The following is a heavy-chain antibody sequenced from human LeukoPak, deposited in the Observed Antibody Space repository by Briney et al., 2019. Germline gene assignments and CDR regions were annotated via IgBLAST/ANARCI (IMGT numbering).Heavy chain of an antibody. J-gene: IGHJ4*01. CDR3: AKGIYSSGWSYFDY. D-gene: IGHD6-19*01. V-gene: IGHV3-23*01. CDR1: GFTFSNSA. CDR2: LSGSGITT. Sequence: GGSLRLSCAAYGFTFSNSAMSWVRQAPGKGLEWVSTLSGSGITTYYADSVKGRFTISRDNSKNTLYLQMNSLRAEDTAVYYCAKGIYSSGWSYFDYWGHGTLVTVSS.